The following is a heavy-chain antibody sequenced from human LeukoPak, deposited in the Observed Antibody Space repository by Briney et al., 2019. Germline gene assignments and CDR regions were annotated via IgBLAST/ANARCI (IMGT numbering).Heavy chain of an antibody. CDR2: MYYTGST. Sequence: PSETLSLTCTVSGGSTASSSRYWGWIRQSPGKGLEWIAIMYYTGSTYYNPPLKSRVSISVDTSRNQFSLKLTSVTAADTAVYYCARHRIQPPVLMDVWGQGTTVTVSS. V-gene: IGHV4-39*01. D-gene: IGHD5-18*01. CDR1: GGSTASSSRY. J-gene: IGHJ6*02. CDR3: ARHRIQPPVLMDV.